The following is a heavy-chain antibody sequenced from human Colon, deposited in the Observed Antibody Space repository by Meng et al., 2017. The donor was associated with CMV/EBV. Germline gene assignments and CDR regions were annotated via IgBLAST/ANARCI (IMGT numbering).Heavy chain of an antibody. J-gene: IGHJ4*02. CDR1: GSSVNTDNYY. CDR3: TRGNTALWDSDS. Sequence: SETLSLTCTVSGSSVNTDNYYWSWIRQPPGKGLEFIGYVYYSGATNYNPFVKSRVAISVDTSKNQFSLKLTSVTAADTAVYYCTRGNTALWDSDSWGQGTLVTVSS. V-gene: IGHV4-61*01. CDR2: VYYSGAT. D-gene: IGHD3-10*01.